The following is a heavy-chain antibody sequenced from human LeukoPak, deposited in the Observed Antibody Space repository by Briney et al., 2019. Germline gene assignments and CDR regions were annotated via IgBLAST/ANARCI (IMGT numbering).Heavy chain of an antibody. Sequence: SETLSLTCTVFGDSISRSPYYWGWIRQPPGKGLEWIGSIYYSGSTSYSPSLKSRVTISVDTSKNQFSLKLRSVTAADTAVYYCARRGRSFNFSGYSSAGAFDYWGQGTLVTVSS. D-gene: IGHD6-25*01. V-gene: IGHV4-39*07. J-gene: IGHJ4*02. CDR1: GDSISRSPYY. CDR3: ARRGRSFNFSGYSSAGAFDY. CDR2: IYYSGST.